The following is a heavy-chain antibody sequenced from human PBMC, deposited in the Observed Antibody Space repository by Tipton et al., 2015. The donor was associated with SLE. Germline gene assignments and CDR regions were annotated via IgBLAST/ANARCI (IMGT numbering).Heavy chain of an antibody. CDR3: ATSLLQGFDY. Sequence: SLRLSCAASGFPFRSYGMHWVRQAPGKGLEWVALISYDGTNKYYADSVKGRFTISRDNSKNTLYLQMNSLRAEDTAVYYCATSLLQGFDYWGQGTLVTVSS. CDR1: GFPFRSYG. D-gene: IGHD1-1*01. CDR2: ISYDGTNK. V-gene: IGHV3-30*03. J-gene: IGHJ4*02.